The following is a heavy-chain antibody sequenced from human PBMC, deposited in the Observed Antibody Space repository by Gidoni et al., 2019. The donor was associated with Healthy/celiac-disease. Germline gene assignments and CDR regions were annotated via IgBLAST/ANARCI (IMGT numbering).Heavy chain of an antibody. J-gene: IGHJ3*02. CDR2: ISWNSGSI. CDR3: AKSMHRVVPNDAFDI. D-gene: IGHD2-2*01. CDR1: GFTFDDYA. Sequence: EVQLVESGGGLVQPGRSLRLSCAASGFTFDDYAMHWVRQAPGKGLEWVSGISWNSGSIGYADSVKGRFTISRDNAKNSLYLQMNSLRAEDTALYYCAKSMHRVVPNDAFDIWGQGTMVTVSS. V-gene: IGHV3-9*01.